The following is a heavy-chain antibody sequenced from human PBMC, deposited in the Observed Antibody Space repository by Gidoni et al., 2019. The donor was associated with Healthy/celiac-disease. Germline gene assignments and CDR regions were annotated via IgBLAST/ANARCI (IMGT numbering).Heavy chain of an antibody. V-gene: IGHV4-59*08. CDR3: ARYTTDPPHYYGMDV. CDR2: IYYSGST. Sequence: QVQLQESGPGLVKPSETLSPTCTVSGGSLSSYYWSWIRQPPGKGLEWIGYIYYSGSTNYNPSLKSRVTISVDTSKNQFSLKLSSVTAADTAVYYCARYTTDPPHYYGMDVWGQGTTVTVSS. CDR1: GGSLSSYY. D-gene: IGHD4-4*01. J-gene: IGHJ6*02.